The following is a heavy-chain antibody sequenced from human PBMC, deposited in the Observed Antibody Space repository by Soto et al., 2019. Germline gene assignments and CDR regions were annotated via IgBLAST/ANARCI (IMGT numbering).Heavy chain of an antibody. Sequence: SETLALIATGSGAVPAESSPGFTWFRPLPGRGLEWIGHSTYTGVTYYSPSLQSRISISVDTSKSQFSLTLNSVTAADTAVYYCATDSGGPPLNRFDSWGHGTLVTVSS. V-gene: IGHV4-31*03. J-gene: IGHJ5*01. CDR2: STYTGVT. CDR3: ATDSGGPPLNRFDS. CDR1: GAVPAESSPG. D-gene: IGHD3-16*01.